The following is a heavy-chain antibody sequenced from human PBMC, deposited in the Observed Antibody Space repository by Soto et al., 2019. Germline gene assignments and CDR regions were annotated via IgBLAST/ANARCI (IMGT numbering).Heavy chain of an antibody. V-gene: IGHV3-53*04. CDR1: GFTVSSNY. Sequence: EVLLVESGGGLVQPGGSLRLSCAASGFTVSSNYMSWVRQAPGKGLEWVSVIYSGGSTYYADSVKGRFTISRHNSKNTLYLQMNSLRAEDTAVYYCARGRDCGGDCPNWFDPWGQGTLVTVSS. CDR2: IYSGGST. D-gene: IGHD2-21*02. J-gene: IGHJ5*02. CDR3: ARGRDCGGDCPNWFDP.